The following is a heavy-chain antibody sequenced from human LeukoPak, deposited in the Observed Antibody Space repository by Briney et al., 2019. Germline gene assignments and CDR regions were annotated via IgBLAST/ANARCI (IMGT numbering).Heavy chain of an antibody. CDR3: ARAHSSGWYYFDY. CDR1: GFTVSSNY. Sequence: GGSLRLSCAASGFTVSSNYMSWVRQAPGKGLEWVSVIYSGGSTYYADSVKGRFTISRDNSKNTLYLQMNSLRAEDTAVYYCARAHSSGWYYFDYWGQGTLVTVSS. V-gene: IGHV3-66*01. CDR2: IYSGGST. J-gene: IGHJ4*02. D-gene: IGHD6-19*01.